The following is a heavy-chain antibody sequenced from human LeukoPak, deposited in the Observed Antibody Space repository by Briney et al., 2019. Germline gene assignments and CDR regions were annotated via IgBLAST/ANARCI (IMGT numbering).Heavy chain of an antibody. D-gene: IGHD3-3*01. CDR2: ISGSGGST. V-gene: IGHV3-23*01. J-gene: IGHJ4*02. CDR1: GFTFSSYA. Sequence: GGSLRLSCAASGFTFSSYAMSWVRQAPGKGLEWVSAISGSGGSTYYADSVKGRFTISRDNSKNTLYLQINSLRAEDTAVYYCAKVPIRGYDFWSGSQYFDYWGQGTLVTVSS. CDR3: AKVPIRGYDFWSGSQYFDY.